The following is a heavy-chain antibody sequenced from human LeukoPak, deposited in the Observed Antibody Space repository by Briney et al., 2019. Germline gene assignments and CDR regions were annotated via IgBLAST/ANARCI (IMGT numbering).Heavy chain of an antibody. CDR2: THPGESDT. J-gene: IGHJ4*02. V-gene: IGHV5-51*01. Sequence: GESLQISCKASGYRFTNYWIAWVRQMPGKGLEWMGITHPGESDTRHSPPFQGQVTISADRSITTAYLQWSSLKASDTAIYYCARLSGPTTDSGFDSWGQGTLVTVSS. D-gene: IGHD3-10*01. CDR3: ARLSGPTTDSGFDS. CDR1: GYRFTNYW.